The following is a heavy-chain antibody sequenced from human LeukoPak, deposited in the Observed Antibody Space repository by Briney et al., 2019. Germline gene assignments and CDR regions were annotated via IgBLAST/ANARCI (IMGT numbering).Heavy chain of an antibody. D-gene: IGHD2-2*01. J-gene: IGHJ4*02. CDR3: ASLMGYCSSTSCQNFDY. Sequence: GGSLRLSCAASGFTFSSYAMSWVRQAPGKGLEWVSAISGSGGSTYYADSVKGRFTISRDNSKNTLYLQMNSLRAEDTAVYYCASLMGYCSSTSCQNFDYWGQGALVTVSS. CDR1: GFTFSSYA. V-gene: IGHV3-23*01. CDR2: ISGSGGST.